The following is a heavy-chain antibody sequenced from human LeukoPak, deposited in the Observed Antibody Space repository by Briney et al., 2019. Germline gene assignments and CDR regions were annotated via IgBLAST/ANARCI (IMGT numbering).Heavy chain of an antibody. Sequence: SETLSLTCTVSGGSISSGGYYWSWIRQPPGKGLEWIGYIYHSGSTYYNPSLKGRVTISVDRSKNQFSLKLSSVTAADTAVYYCARVVSGYSAFDIWGQGTMVTVSS. CDR1: GGSISSGGYY. V-gene: IGHV4-30-2*01. CDR3: ARVVSGYSAFDI. D-gene: IGHD3-3*01. CDR2: IYHSGST. J-gene: IGHJ3*02.